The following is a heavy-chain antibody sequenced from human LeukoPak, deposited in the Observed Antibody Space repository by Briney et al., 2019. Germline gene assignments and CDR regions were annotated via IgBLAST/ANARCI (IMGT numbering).Heavy chain of an antibody. Sequence: GGSLRLSCAASGFTVSSSYMSWVRQAPGKGLEWVSVIYSGGSTYYSDSVKGRFTISRDNSKNTLYLQMNSLRAEDTAVYFCARAAYGALDYWGQGTLVTVSS. J-gene: IGHJ4*02. CDR1: GFTVSSSY. D-gene: IGHD2-21*01. V-gene: IGHV3-53*01. CDR3: ARAAYGALDY. CDR2: IYSGGST.